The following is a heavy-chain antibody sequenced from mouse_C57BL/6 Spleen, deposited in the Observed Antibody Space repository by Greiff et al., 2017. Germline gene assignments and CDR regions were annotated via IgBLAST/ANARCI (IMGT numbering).Heavy chain of an antibody. Sequence: QVQLQQSGAELVKPGASVKISCKASGYAFSSYWMNWVKQRPGKGLEWIGQIYPGDGDTNYNGKFKGKATLTADKSSSTAYMQLSSLTSEDSAVYFCARGYYYGSRSYAMDYWGQGTSVTVSS. CDR2: IYPGDGDT. CDR3: ARGYYYGSRSYAMDY. V-gene: IGHV1-80*01. CDR1: GYAFSSYW. D-gene: IGHD1-1*01. J-gene: IGHJ4*01.